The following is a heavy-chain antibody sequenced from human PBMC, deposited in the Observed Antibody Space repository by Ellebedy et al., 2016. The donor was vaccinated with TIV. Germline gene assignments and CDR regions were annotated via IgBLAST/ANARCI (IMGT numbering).Heavy chain of an antibody. D-gene: IGHD6-13*01. J-gene: IGHJ3*02. CDR3: ARVVWQQPVSYAFDI. CDR2: INHSGST. V-gene: IGHV4-34*01. Sequence: MPSETLSLTCAVYGGSFSGYYWSWIRQPPGKGLEWIGEINHSGSTNYNPSLKSRVTISVDTSKNQFSLKLSSVTAADTAVYYCARVVWQQPVSYAFDIWGQGKMVTVSS. CDR1: GGSFSGYY.